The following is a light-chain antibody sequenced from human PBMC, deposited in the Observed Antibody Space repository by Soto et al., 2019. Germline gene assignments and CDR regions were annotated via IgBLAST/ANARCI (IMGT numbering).Light chain of an antibody. V-gene: IGLV3-1*01. CDR1: KLGDKY. CDR3: QAWDRSTVV. CDR2: QDS. J-gene: IGLJ2*01. Sequence: SYELTQPPSVSVSPGQTASITCSGDKLGDKYACWYRQKPGQSPVLVIYQDSKRPSGIPERFSGSNSGNTATLTISGTQAMDEADYYCQAWDRSTVVFGGGTKLTVL.